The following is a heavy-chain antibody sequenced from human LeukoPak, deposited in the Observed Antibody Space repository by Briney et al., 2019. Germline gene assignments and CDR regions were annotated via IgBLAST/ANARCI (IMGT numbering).Heavy chain of an antibody. D-gene: IGHD3-10*01. V-gene: IGHV4-34*01. Sequence: PSETLSLTCAVYGGSFSGYYWSWTRQPPGKGLEWIGEINHSGSTNYNPSLKSRVTISVDTSKNQFSLKLSSVTAADTAVYYCARGVSYYYGSGSYPRKYYFDYWGQGTLVTVSS. CDR3: ARGVSYYYGSGSYPRKYYFDY. CDR2: INHSGST. CDR1: GGSFSGYY. J-gene: IGHJ4*02.